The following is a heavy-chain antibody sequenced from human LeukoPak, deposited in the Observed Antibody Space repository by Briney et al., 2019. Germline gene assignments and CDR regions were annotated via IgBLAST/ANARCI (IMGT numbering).Heavy chain of an antibody. CDR2: INHSGST. CDR3: ARVLYSSSWYYFDY. V-gene: IGHV4-34*01. J-gene: IGHJ4*02. CDR1: GGSFSGYY. Sequence: SETLSLTCAVYGGSFSGYYWSWIRQPPGKGLEWIGEINHSGSTNYNPSLKSRVTISADTSKNQFSLKLSSVTAADTAVYYCARVLYSSSWYYFDYWGQGTLVTVSS. D-gene: IGHD6-13*01.